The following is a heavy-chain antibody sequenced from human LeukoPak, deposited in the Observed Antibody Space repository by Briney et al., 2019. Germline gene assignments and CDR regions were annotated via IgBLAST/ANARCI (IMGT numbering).Heavy chain of an antibody. CDR2: IKQDGSEK. Sequence: GGSLRLSCAASGFTFSSYWVSWVRQAPGKGLEWVANIKQDGSEKYYVDSVKGRFTISRDNAKNSLYLQMNSLRAEDTAVYYCARERRLYFDYWGQGTLVTVSS. CDR1: GFTFSSYW. J-gene: IGHJ4*02. V-gene: IGHV3-7*01. CDR3: ARERRLYFDY.